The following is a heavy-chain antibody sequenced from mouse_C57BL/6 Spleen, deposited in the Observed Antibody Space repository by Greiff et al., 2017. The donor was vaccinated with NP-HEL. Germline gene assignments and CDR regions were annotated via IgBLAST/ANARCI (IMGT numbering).Heavy chain of an antibody. CDR1: GFSLTSYC. J-gene: IGHJ4*01. Sequence: VKLVESGPGLVAPSQSLSITCTVSGFSLTSYCVHWVRQPPGKGLEWLVVIWPDGSTTYNSPLKSSLGICKDNSKSQVCLKMNSLQTDDAAMYYCARQRGDPSYAKEDWGQGASVTAS. CDR3: ARQRGDPSYAKED. CDR2: IWPDGST. V-gene: IGHV2-6-1*01.